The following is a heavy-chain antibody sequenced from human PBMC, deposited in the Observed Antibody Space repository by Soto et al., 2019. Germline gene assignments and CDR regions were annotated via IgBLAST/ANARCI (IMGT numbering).Heavy chain of an antibody. V-gene: IGHV1-8*01. CDR3: ARASYDFWSGSGGPPDY. Sequence: ASVKVSCKASGYTFTSYYINWVLQATGQGLEWMGWMNPNSGNTGYAQKFQGRVTMTRNTSISAAYMELSSLRSEDTAVYYCARASYDFWSGSGGPPDYWGQGTLVTVSS. D-gene: IGHD3-3*01. J-gene: IGHJ4*02. CDR1: GYTFTSYY. CDR2: MNPNSGNT.